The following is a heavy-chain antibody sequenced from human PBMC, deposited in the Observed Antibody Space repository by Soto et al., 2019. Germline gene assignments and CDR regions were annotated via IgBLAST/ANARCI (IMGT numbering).Heavy chain of an antibody. CDR1: GFTFSRYW. D-gene: IGHD3-16*01. CDR2: ISSYGSDT. V-gene: IGHV3-74*01. Sequence: EVQLVESGGGLVLPGGSLRLSCAASGFTFSRYWMHWVRQAPGKGLVWVSRISSYGSDTHYADSVKGRFTISRDHAKNTLSLQMNSPRADDTAVYYCASNYAYAEGYYWYGIDVWGQGTTVTVSS. CDR3: ASNYAYAEGYYWYGIDV. J-gene: IGHJ6*02.